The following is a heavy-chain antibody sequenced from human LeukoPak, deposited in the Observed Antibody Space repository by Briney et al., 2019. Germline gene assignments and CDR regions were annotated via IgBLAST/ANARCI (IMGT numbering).Heavy chain of an antibody. Sequence: ASVKVSCKASGYTFTSYDINWVRQATGQGLEWMGWMNPNSGNTGYAQKFQGRVTITRNTSISTAYMELSSLRSEDTAVYYCAKDFRHRLLWFGELIDAFDIWGQGTMVTVSS. J-gene: IGHJ3*02. D-gene: IGHD3-10*01. V-gene: IGHV1-8*03. CDR2: MNPNSGNT. CDR1: GYTFTSYD. CDR3: AKDFRHRLLWFGELIDAFDI.